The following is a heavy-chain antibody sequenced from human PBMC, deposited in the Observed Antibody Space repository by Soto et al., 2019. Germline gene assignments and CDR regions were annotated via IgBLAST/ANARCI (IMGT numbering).Heavy chain of an antibody. V-gene: IGHV3-11*05. CDR1: GFIFSDYY. Sequence: VQLVESGGDLVKPGGSLRLSCAASGFIFSDYYMSWIRQAPGKGLEWISHISSSSSSTNYADSVKGRFTISRDNAKNSLYLQMNSLRADDTAMYYCARVSDTGSYYTVWGQGTLVTVSS. CDR2: ISSSSSST. J-gene: IGHJ4*02. D-gene: IGHD1-26*01. CDR3: ARVSDTGSYYTV.